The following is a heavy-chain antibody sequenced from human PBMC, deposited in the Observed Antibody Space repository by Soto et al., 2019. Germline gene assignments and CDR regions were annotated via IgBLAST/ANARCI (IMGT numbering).Heavy chain of an antibody. CDR3: AHVFTSLAPFDS. V-gene: IGHV2-5*02. CDR2: IYWDEDK. Sequence: QITLKESGPTLVKPTQTLTLTCTFSGFSLSTSGVGVGWIRQPPGKALEWLGFIYWDEDKRYSPSLKSRLTITKDTSKSPVVLTMTNMDPVDTATYYCAHVFTSLAPFDSWGQGTLVTVSA. CDR1: GFSLSTSGVG. J-gene: IGHJ4*02. D-gene: IGHD3-10*02.